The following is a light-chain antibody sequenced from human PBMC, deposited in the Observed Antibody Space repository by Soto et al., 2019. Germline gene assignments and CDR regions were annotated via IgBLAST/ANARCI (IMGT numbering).Light chain of an antibody. V-gene: IGLV2-23*02. J-gene: IGLJ1*01. CDR1: SSDVGTYNL. CDR2: EVS. Sequence: QSALTQPASVSGSPGQSITISCPGTSSDVGTYNLVSWYQQHPGKAPKLMIYEVSKWPSGVSNRFSGSKSGNTASLTISGLQAEDEADYYCCSYAAGNTYVFGTGTKLTVL. CDR3: CSYAAGNTYV.